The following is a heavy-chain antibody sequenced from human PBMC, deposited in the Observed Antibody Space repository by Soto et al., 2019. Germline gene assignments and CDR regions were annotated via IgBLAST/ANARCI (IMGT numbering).Heavy chain of an antibody. CDR1: GFTFAGYA. CDR3: VSPSAAFCFHCIDV. V-gene: IGHV3-9*01. CDR2: ISWKGGST. D-gene: IGHD2-15*01. Sequence: GGSLRLSCAASGFTFAGYAMHWIRQAPGKGLEWVAGISWKGGSTDYADSVKGGFIISRENAKKSSILQMNRLRVEDTALYYPVSPSAAFCFHCIDVWGQVTPFTVSS. J-gene: IGHJ6*02.